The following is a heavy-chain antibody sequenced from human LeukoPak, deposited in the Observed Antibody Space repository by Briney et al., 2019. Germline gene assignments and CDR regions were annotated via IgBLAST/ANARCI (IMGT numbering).Heavy chain of an antibody. CDR1: GFTFSSYW. V-gene: IGHV3-15*01. Sequence: GGSLRLSCAASGFTFSSYWMSWVRQAPGKGLEWVGRIKSKTDGGTTDYAAPVKGRFTISRDDSKNTLYLQMNSLKTEDTAVYYCTTVFYGSSWSFYYYYMDVWGKGTTVTISS. J-gene: IGHJ6*03. CDR3: TTVFYGSSWSFYYYYMDV. CDR2: IKSKTDGGTT. D-gene: IGHD6-13*01.